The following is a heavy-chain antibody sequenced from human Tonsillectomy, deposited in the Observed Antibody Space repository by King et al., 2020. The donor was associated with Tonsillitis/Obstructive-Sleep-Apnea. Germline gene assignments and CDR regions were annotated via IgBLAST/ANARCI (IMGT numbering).Heavy chain of an antibody. J-gene: IGHJ5*02. D-gene: IGHD2-15*01. V-gene: IGHV3-21*01. CDR2: ISSSSTYI. Sequence: VQLVESGGGLVKPGGSLRLSCAASGFTFSSYSMSWVRQAPGKGLEWVASISSSSTYISYADAGKGRFTISRDNAKNSLFLQMNSLRAEDTAVYYCARGVVCGGNCYYNWFDPWGQGTLVTVSS. CDR3: ARGVVCGGNCYYNWFDP. CDR1: GFTFSSYS.